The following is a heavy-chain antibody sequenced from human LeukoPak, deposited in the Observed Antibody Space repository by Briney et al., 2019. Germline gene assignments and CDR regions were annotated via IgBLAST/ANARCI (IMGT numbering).Heavy chain of an antibody. D-gene: IGHD2-8*01. V-gene: IGHV1-69*13. CDR2: IIPIFGTA. CDR1: GGSFSSYA. J-gene: IGHJ3*02. CDR3: ASPNLMLREENDAFDI. Sequence: GASVKVSCKASGGSFSSYAISWVRQAPGQGLEWMGGIIPIFGTANHAQKFQGRVSITADESTSTAYMELSSLRSEDTAVYYCASPNLMLREENDAFDIWGQGTMVTVSS.